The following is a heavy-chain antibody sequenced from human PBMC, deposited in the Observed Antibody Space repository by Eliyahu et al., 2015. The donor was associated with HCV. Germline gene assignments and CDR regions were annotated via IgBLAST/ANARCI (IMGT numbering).Heavy chain of an antibody. CDR1: GYTFTSYY. J-gene: IGHJ4*02. V-gene: IGHV1-46*01. D-gene: IGHD3-3*01. CDR2: INSSGGYT. CDR3: ARDTSGPPSSWGFDY. Sequence: QVQLVQSGAEVKKPGASVKVSCKASGYTFTSYYMHWVRQAPGQGLEWMGIINSSGGYTSYAQKFLGRVTMTRDTSTSTVYMELSSLRSEDTAVYYCARDTSGPPSSWGFDYWGQGTLVTVSS.